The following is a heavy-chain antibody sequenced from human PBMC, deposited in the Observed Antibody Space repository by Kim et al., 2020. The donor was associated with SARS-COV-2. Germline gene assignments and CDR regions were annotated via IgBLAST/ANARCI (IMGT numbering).Heavy chain of an antibody. J-gene: IGHJ6*02. CDR3: ARDRVVATMGGMLRDYYYGMDV. Sequence: SVKVSCKASGGTFSSYAISWVRQAPGQGLEWMGRIIPILGIANYAQKFQGRVTITADKSTSTAYMELSSLRSEDTAVYYCARDRVVATMGGMLRDYYYGMDVWGQGTTVTVSS. CDR1: GGTFSSYA. V-gene: IGHV1-69*04. D-gene: IGHD5-12*01. CDR2: IIPILGIA.